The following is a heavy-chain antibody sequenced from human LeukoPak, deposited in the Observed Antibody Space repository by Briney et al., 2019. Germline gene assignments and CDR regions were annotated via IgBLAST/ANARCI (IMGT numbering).Heavy chain of an antibody. V-gene: IGHV4-59*01. Sequence: SETLSLTCTVSGGSISSYYWSWIRQPPGKGLEWIGYIYYSGSTHYNPSLKSRVTISVDTSKNQFSLKLSSVTPADTAVYYCAREQYSYGPKDYWGQGTLVTVSS. D-gene: IGHD5-18*01. CDR1: GGSISSYY. CDR3: AREQYSYGPKDY. CDR2: IYYSGST. J-gene: IGHJ4*02.